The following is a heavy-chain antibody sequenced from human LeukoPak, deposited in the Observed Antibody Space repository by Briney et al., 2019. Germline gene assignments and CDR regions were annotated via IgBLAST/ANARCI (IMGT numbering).Heavy chain of an antibody. Sequence: SETLSLTCTVSGGSISSYYWSWIRQPPGKGLEWIGYIYYSGSTNYNPSLKSRVTISVDTSKNQFSLKLSSVTAADTAVYYCARHTSTIFGVVLRISPWFDHWGQGTLVTVSS. CDR3: ARHTSTIFGVVLRISPWFDH. D-gene: IGHD3-3*01. V-gene: IGHV4-59*08. J-gene: IGHJ5*02. CDR1: GGSISSYY. CDR2: IYYSGST.